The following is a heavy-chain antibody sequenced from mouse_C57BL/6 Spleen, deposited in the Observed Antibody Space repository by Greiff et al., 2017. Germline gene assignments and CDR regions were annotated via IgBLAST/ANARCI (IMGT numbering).Heavy chain of an antibody. Sequence: EVMLVESGGGLVKPGGSLKLSCAASGFTFSSYAMSWVRQTPEKRLEWVATISDGGSYTYYPDNVKGRFTISRDNAKNNLYLQMSHLKSEDTAMYYCARGLLGYWGQGTTLTVSS. CDR3: ARGLLGY. CDR2: ISDGGSYT. CDR1: GFTFSSYA. V-gene: IGHV5-4*03. J-gene: IGHJ2*01.